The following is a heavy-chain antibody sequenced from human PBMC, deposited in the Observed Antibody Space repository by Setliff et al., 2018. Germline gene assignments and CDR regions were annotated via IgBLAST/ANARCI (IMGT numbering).Heavy chain of an antibody. CDR3: ARGGTFRYFDY. V-gene: IGHV4-59*01. CDR1: DGSLSTYY. J-gene: IGHJ4*02. Sequence: SETLSLTCTVSDGSLSTYYWSWIRQPPGKGLEFIGYVYYSGAANYNPSLKSRVTVSVDTSKNQFSLRLISVTAADTAVYYCARGGTFRYFDYWGQGTPVTV. CDR2: VYYSGAA. D-gene: IGHD5-12*01.